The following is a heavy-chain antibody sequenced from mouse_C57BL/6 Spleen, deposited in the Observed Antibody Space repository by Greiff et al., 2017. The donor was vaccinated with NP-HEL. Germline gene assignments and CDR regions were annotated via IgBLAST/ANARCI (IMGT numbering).Heavy chain of an antibody. CDR3: AKGWLRRGAWFAY. V-gene: IGHV3-6*01. D-gene: IGHD2-2*01. CDR2: ISYDGSN. CDR1: GYSITSGYY. J-gene: IGHJ3*01. Sequence: EESGPGLVKPSQSLSLTCSVTGYSITSGYYWNWIRQFPGNKLEWMGYISYDGSNNYNPSLKNRISITRDTSKNQFFLKLNSVTTEDTATYYCAKGWLRRGAWFAYWGQGTLVTVSA.